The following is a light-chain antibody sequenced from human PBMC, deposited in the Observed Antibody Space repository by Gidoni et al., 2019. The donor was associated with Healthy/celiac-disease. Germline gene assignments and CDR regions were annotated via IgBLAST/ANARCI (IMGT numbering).Light chain of an antibody. CDR1: QTLSSHS. CDR2: GAS. Sequence: ELVLTQSPGTLSLSPGERATLSCRASQTLSSHSVAWYQQKPGQAPRLVIYGASSRATGIPDRFSRRGSGTDVTLIITRLEPADFALSYCQQYGGSPLTFGGGTKIE. CDR3: QQYGGSPLT. V-gene: IGKV3-20*01. J-gene: IGKJ4*01.